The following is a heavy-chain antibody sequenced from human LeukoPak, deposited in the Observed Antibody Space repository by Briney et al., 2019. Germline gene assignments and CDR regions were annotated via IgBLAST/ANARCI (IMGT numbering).Heavy chain of an antibody. Sequence: GGSLRLSCAASEYSVSSNYMTWVRHAPGKALEWASVIYSGGSTYYADSVKGRFTISRDNSKSTLYLQMNSLRAEDTAVYYCARDSHSSGWYDVANYYYYGMDVWGQGTTVTVSS. J-gene: IGHJ6*02. V-gene: IGHV3-66*01. D-gene: IGHD6-19*01. CDR3: ARDSHSSGWYDVANYYYYGMDV. CDR1: EYSVSSNY. CDR2: IYSGGST.